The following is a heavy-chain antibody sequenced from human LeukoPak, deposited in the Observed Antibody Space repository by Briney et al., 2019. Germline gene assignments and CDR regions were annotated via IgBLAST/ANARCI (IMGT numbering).Heavy chain of an antibody. CDR2: INHSGST. D-gene: IGHD6-13*01. V-gene: IGHV4-34*01. CDR1: GGSFSGYY. Sequence: NPSETLSLTCAVYGGSFSGYYWSWIRQPPGKGLEWIGEINHSGSTNYNPSLKSRVTISVDTSKNQFSLKLSSVTAADTAVYYCARRKSSWSYYYYYGMDVWGQGTTVTVSS. J-gene: IGHJ6*02. CDR3: ARRKSSWSYYYYYGMDV.